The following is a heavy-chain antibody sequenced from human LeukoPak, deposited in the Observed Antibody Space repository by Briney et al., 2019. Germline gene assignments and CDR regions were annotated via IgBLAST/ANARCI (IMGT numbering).Heavy chain of an antibody. CDR2: IYQSGGT. CDR3: ARHITSNKRFDF. V-gene: IGHV4-38-2*01. D-gene: IGHD3-16*01. Sequence: SETLFLTSVVSGYSISSGYYWGWIRQPPGKGLEWIGSIYQSGGTFYNPSLKSRVTMSVDTSKNQFSLKLSSVTAADTAVYYCARHITSNKRFDFWGQGTLVTVSS. J-gene: IGHJ4*02. CDR1: GYSISSGYY.